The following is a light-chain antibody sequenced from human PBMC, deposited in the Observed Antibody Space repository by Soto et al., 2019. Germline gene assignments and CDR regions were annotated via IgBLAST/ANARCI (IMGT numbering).Light chain of an antibody. CDR2: EVS. CDR1: SSDVGGYNY. J-gene: IGLJ2*01. V-gene: IGLV2-14*01. CDR3: RSYTSSSMLV. Sequence: QSALTQPASVSGSPGQSITISCTGTSSDVGGYNYVSWYQQHPGKAPKLMIYEVSNRPSGVSNRFSGSKSGHTASLTISGLQAEDEADFYCRSYTSSSMLVFGGGTKLTV.